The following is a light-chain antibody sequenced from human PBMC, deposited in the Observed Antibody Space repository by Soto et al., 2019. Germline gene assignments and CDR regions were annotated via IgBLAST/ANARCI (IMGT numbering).Light chain of an antibody. J-gene: IGKJ2*01. CDR3: QQYNNWPHT. CDR1: QSVSSK. Sequence: EIEMTQSPATLSVSPGERATLSCRASQSVSSKLAWFQQKPGQAPSLLIYGVSTRATGVPVRFSGSGSGTEFTLTINSLQSEDFAVYYCQQYNNWPHTFGQGTKFEIK. CDR2: GVS. V-gene: IGKV3-15*01.